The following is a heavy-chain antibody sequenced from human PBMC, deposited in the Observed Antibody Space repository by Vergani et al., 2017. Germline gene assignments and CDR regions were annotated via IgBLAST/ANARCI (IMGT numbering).Heavy chain of an antibody. Sequence: QVQLQESGPGLVKPSQTLSLTCTVSGGSISSGGYYWSWLRQHPGKGLEWIGYIYYSGSTYYNPSLKSRVTVSVDTSKHQFSLKRSSVTAADTVVYYCARDQEDFSRGSCDSGSGWFGHWGQGTLVTVSS. CDR1: GGSISSGGYY. V-gene: IGHV4-31*03. CDR2: IYYSGST. J-gene: IGHJ5*02. D-gene: IGHD2-15*01. CDR3: ARDQEDFSRGSCDSGSGWFGH.